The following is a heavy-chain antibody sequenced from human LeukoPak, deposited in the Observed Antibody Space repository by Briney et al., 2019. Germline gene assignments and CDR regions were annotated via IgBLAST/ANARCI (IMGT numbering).Heavy chain of an antibody. Sequence: AASVKVSCKASGYTFTSYDINWVRQATGQGLEWMGWINPNNGGTNYVQKFQGWVTMTRDTSISTAYMELSRLRSNDTAVYYCARDRHSGNYYLDYWGQGTLVTVSS. CDR3: ARDRHSGNYYLDY. CDR1: GYTFTSYD. V-gene: IGHV1-2*04. D-gene: IGHD1-26*01. CDR2: INPNNGGT. J-gene: IGHJ4*02.